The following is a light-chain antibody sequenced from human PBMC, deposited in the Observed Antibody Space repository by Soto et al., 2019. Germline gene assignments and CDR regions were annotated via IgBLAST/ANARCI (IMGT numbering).Light chain of an antibody. J-gene: IGLJ3*02. Sequence: QSVLTQPPSVSAAPGQKVTISCSGSSSNIGNNYVSWYQQLPGTAPKLLIYENNKRPSEIPDRFSGSKSGTSATLDITGLQTGDEADYYCGTWDSSLSAGVFGGGTKVTVL. CDR1: SSNIGNNY. CDR2: ENN. V-gene: IGLV1-51*02. CDR3: GTWDSSLSAGV.